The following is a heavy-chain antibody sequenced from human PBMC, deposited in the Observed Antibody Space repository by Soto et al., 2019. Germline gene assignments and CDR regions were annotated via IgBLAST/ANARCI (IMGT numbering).Heavy chain of an antibody. CDR2: MNHNSGNT. J-gene: IGHJ6*02. Sequence: ASVKVSCKASGYTFPSYDINWVRQATGQGLEWMGWMNHNSGNTGYAQKFQGRVTMTRNTSISTAYMELSRLRSEDTAVYYCAGVQGPRRGAAGIFFRGEGRYYGMDVWGQGTTVTVSS. CDR3: AGVQGPRRGAAGIFFRGEGRYYGMDV. CDR1: GYTFPSYD. D-gene: IGHD6-13*01. V-gene: IGHV1-8*01.